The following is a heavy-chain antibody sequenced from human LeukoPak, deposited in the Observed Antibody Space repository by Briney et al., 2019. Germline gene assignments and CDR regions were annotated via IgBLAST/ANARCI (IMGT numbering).Heavy chain of an antibody. CDR1: GGSFSGYY. CDR3: ARFGSSTWYKGAFDI. Sequence: PSETLSLTCAVYGGSFSGYYWSWIRQPPGKGLEWIGEIVHSGNTKYNPSLKSRVTISVDTSKNQVSLNLTSVTAADTAVYYCARFGSSTWYKGAFDIWGQGTMVTVAS. V-gene: IGHV4-34*12. J-gene: IGHJ3*02. D-gene: IGHD6-13*01. CDR2: IVHSGNT.